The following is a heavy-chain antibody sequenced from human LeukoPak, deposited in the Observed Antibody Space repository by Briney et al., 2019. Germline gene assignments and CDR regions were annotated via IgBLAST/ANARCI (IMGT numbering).Heavy chain of an antibody. Sequence: GALRLSCAASGFTFSNYAMSWVRQAPGKGLEWVSSLSGNERDTRYADSVRGRFTISRDNSENLLYLQMTSLGAEDTAIYYCSKDLERHTVGYFDSWGQEVLVTVSS. CDR1: GFTFSNYA. D-gene: IGHD1-1*01. J-gene: IGHJ4*02. CDR3: SKDLERHTVGYFDS. V-gene: IGHV3-23*01. CDR2: LSGNERDT.